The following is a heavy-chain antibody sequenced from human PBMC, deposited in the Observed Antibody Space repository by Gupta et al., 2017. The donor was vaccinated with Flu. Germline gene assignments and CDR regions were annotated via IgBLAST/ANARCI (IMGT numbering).Heavy chain of an antibody. J-gene: IGHJ5*02. V-gene: IGHV3-23*01. Sequence: EVPLLESGGGLVQLGGSLSLPCAASGLTLSSFAMSWVRQAPGKGLEWVSSISGSGGKTYYADSVKCRLTNSRDKSKNTLYVQMNSLRVEDTAGYYCAKGGYGENDGYWFDAWGQGTLVTVSS. CDR3: AKGGYGENDGYWFDA. CDR2: ISGSGGKT. D-gene: IGHD5-12*01. CDR1: GLTLSSFA.